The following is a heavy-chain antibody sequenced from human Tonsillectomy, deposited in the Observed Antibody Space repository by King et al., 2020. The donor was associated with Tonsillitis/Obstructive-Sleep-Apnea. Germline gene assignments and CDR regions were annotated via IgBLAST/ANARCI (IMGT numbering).Heavy chain of an antibody. CDR1: GGTFSSYA. Sequence: QLVQSGAEVKKPGSSVKVSCKASGGTFSSYAISWVRQAPGQGLEWMGGIIPILGIANYAQKFQGRVTITPDKSTSTAYMELSSLKAEDTAVYYCARDWGRDYGQYGEYYFDYCGHGTLGTVSS. V-gene: IGHV1-69*10. CDR3: ARDWGRDYGQYGEYYFDY. J-gene: IGHJ4*03. CDR2: IIPILGIA. D-gene: IGHD4-17*01.